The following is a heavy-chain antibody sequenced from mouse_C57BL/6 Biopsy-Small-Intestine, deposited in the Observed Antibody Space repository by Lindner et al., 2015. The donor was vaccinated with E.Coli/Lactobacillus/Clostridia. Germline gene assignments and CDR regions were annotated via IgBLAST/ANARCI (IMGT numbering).Heavy chain of an antibody. V-gene: IGHV1-34*01. Sequence: VQLQESGPELVKPGTSVKMSCKASGYIFIDYYMHWVKQSHGKSLDWIGYIFPNNGGNDYNQKFKGKAALTVDKSSSTAYMELRSLTSEDSAVYYCARYGKFSYAMDYWGQGTSVTVSS. CDR2: IFPNNGGN. J-gene: IGHJ4*01. CDR1: GYIFIDYY. D-gene: IGHD2-1*01. CDR3: ARYGKFSYAMDY.